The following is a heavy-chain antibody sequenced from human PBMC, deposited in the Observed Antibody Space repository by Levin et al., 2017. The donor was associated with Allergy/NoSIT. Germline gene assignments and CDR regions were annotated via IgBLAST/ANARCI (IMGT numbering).Heavy chain of an antibody. CDR3: TTEGGSSWYES. J-gene: IGHJ5*02. D-gene: IGHD6-13*01. Sequence: GESLKISCAASGFTFSNAWMSWVRQAPGKGLEWVGRIKSKTDGGTTDYAAPVKGRFTISRDDSKNTLYLQMNSLKTEDTAVYYCTTEGGSSWYESWGQGTLVTVSS. CDR1: GFTFSNAW. V-gene: IGHV3-15*01. CDR2: IKSKTDGGTT.